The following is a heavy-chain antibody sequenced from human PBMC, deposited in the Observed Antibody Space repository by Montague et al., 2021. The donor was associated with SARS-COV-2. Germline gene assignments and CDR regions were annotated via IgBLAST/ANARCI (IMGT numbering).Heavy chain of an antibody. CDR2: IGTAGDT. V-gene: IGHV3-13*01. Sequence: SLRLSCAASGFTFSSYDMHWVRQATGKGLEWVSAIGTAGDTYYPGSMKGRFTISRENAKNSLYLQMNSLRAGDTAVYYCARAGLGGAYYYYGMDVWGQGTTVTVSS. D-gene: IGHD4-23*01. J-gene: IGHJ6*02. CDR3: ARAGLGGAYYYYGMDV. CDR1: GFTFSSYD.